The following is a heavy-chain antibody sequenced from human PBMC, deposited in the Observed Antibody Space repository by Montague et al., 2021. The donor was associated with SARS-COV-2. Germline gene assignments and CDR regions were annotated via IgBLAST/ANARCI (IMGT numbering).Heavy chain of an antibody. D-gene: IGHD3-3*01. CDR1: GSSISSSSYY. CDR2: IYYSGST. V-gene: IGHV4-39*01. Sequence: SETLSLTCTVSGSSISSSSYYWGWIRQPPGKGLEWIGSIYYSGSTYYNPSLKSRVTISVDTSKNQFSLKLGSVTAADTAVYYCARHSGRDTIFGVVIIPYELDIWGQGTMVNVSS. J-gene: IGHJ3*02. CDR3: ARHSGRDTIFGVVIIPYELDI.